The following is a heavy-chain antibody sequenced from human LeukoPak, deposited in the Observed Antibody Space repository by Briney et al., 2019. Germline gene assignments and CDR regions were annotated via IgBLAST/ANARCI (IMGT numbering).Heavy chain of an antibody. CDR1: GGSISSYY. D-gene: IGHD5-18*01. V-gene: IGHV4-59*01. CDR2: IYYSGST. J-gene: IGHJ4*02. Sequence: PSETLSLTCTVSGGSISSYYWSWVRQPPGKGLEWSWYIYYSGSTNYNPSLKSRVTISVDTSKNQCSLKLSSVTAADTAVYYCARGQSGYSYGYYFDDWGQGTLVTVSS. CDR3: ARGQSGYSYGYYFDD.